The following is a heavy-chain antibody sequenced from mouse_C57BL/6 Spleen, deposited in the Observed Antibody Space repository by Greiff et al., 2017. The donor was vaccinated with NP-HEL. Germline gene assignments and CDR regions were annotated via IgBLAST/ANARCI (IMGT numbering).Heavy chain of an antibody. V-gene: IGHV1-81*01. Sequence: VQLQQSGAELARPGASVKLSCKASGYTFTSYGISWVKQRTGQGLEWIGEIYPRSGNTYYNEKFKGKATLTADKSSSTAYMELRSLTSEDSAVYFCAREEIVRWLLGYAMDYWGQGTSVTVSS. CDR1: GYTFTSYG. J-gene: IGHJ4*01. CDR2: IYPRSGNT. CDR3: AREEIVRWLLGYAMDY. D-gene: IGHD2-3*01.